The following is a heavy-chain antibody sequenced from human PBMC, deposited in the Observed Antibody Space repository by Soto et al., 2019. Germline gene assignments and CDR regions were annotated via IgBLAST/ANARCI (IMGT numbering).Heavy chain of an antibody. CDR3: ARGLAVTKRGSYFDY. CDR1: GGTFSSYA. Sequence: GASVKVSCKASGGTFSSYAISWVRQAPGQGLEWMGGIIPIFGTANYAQKFQGRVTITADESTSTAYTELSSLRSEDTAVYYCARGLAVTKRGSYFDYWGQGTLVTVSS. CDR2: IIPIFGTA. V-gene: IGHV1-69*13. J-gene: IGHJ4*02. D-gene: IGHD4-17*01.